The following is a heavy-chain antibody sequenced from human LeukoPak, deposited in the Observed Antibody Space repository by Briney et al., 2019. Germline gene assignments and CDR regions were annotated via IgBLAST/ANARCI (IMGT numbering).Heavy chain of an antibody. Sequence: KSGGSLRLSCAASGFSFSDSYMTWIRQAPGKGLEWVSYISIGSSHTRYADSVNGRFTISRDDARNSLYLQMNSPRAEDTAVYYCARVVGDTGYYFDSWGQGTLVTVSS. CDR2: ISIGSSHT. CDR3: ARVVGDTGYYFDS. J-gene: IGHJ4*02. V-gene: IGHV3-11*06. CDR1: GFSFSDSY. D-gene: IGHD2-21*01.